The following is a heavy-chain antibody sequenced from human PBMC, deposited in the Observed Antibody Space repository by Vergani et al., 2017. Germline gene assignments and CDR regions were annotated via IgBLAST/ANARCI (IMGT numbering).Heavy chain of an antibody. CDR2: INSDGDST. CDR3: AKALSSFYGSGSYLRGSQNYGMDV. J-gene: IGHJ6*02. V-gene: IGHV3-74*01. CDR1: GFTFSNYW. Sequence: VQLVESGGGLVQPGGSLRLSCTASGFTFSNYWMQWVRQAPGKGLMWVSRINSDGDSTSYADSVKGRFTISRDNAKNTLYLQMDSLRVEYTAVYYCAKALSSFYGSGSYLRGSQNYGMDVWGQGTTVTVSS. D-gene: IGHD3-10*01.